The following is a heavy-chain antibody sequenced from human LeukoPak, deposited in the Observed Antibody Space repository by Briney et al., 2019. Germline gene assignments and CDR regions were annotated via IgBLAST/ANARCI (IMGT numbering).Heavy chain of an antibody. D-gene: IGHD3-3*01. CDR2: INHSGST. Sequence: SETLSPTCAVYGGSFSGYYWSWIRQPPGKGLEWIGEINHSGSTNYNPSLKSRVTISVDTSKNQFSLKLSSVTAADTAVYYCARKFSMGCSYYDFWSGYFPSWFDPWGQGTLVTVSS. CDR3: ARKFSMGCSYYDFWSGYFPSWFDP. CDR1: GGSFSGYY. J-gene: IGHJ5*02. V-gene: IGHV4-34*01.